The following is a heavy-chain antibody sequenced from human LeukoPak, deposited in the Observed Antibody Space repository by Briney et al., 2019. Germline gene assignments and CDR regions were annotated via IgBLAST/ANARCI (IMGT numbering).Heavy chain of an antibody. CDR2: INPSGGST. J-gene: IGHJ5*02. D-gene: IGHD5-24*01. CDR1: GYTFTSYY. Sequence: ASVKVSCKASGYTFTSYYMHWVRQAPGQGLEWMGIINPSGGSTSYAQKFQGRVTMTRDTSTSTVYMELSSLRSEDTAVYYCARDLTDGYNANRFDPWGQGTLVTVSS. V-gene: IGHV1-46*01. CDR3: ARDLTDGYNANRFDP.